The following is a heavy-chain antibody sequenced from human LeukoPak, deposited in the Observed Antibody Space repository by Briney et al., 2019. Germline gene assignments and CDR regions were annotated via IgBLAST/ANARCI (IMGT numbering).Heavy chain of an antibody. CDR1: GFTFSSYA. CDR2: ISGSGGCT. Sequence: GGSLRLPCAASGFTFSSYAMSWVRQAPGKGPEGDSAISGSGGCTYYADSVKGRFTISRDNSKNTLYLQMNSLRAEDTAVYYCAKSGYCSGGSCHNWFDPWGQGTLVTVSS. J-gene: IGHJ5*02. V-gene: IGHV3-23*01. CDR3: AKSGYCSGGSCHNWFDP. D-gene: IGHD2-15*01.